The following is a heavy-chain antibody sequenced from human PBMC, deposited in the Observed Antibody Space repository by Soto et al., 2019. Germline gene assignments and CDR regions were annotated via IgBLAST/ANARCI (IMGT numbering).Heavy chain of an antibody. J-gene: IGHJ6*02. Sequence: GSLRLSCAASGFTFSSYSMNWVRQAPGKGLEWVSSISSSSSYIYYADSVKGRFTISRDNAKNSLYLQMNSLRAEDTAVYYCARVVGSYDILTGYYSGYYYGMDVWGQGTTVTVSS. CDR2: ISSSSSYI. CDR3: ARVVGSYDILTGYYSGYYYGMDV. D-gene: IGHD3-9*01. CDR1: GFTFSSYS. V-gene: IGHV3-21*01.